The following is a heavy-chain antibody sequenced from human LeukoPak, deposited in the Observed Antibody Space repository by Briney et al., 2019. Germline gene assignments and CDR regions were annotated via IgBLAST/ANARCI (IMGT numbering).Heavy chain of an antibody. D-gene: IGHD4-23*01. V-gene: IGHV4-4*02. CDR2: VYHTGSG. CDR3: ARYGGFYFDY. CDR1: GVSVSSITW. Sequence: PSETLSLTCAVSGVSVSSITWWSWIRQPPGKGLEWIGEVYHTGSGTYNSSLASRVTISVDKSKHQFSLTLTSVTAADTAVYYCARYGGFYFDYWGPGTLVSVSS. J-gene: IGHJ4*02.